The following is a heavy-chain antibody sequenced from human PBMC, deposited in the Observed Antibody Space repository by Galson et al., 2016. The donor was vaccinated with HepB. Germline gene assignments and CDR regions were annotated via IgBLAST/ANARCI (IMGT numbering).Heavy chain of an antibody. Sequence: CAISGDSVSSNTAAWNWIRQSPSGGLEWLGRTYYRSKWYNDYAPSVKSRITVNPDTSKNQFSLQLRSVTPEDTAIYYCVRDGGYDLDFFDHWGQGTLVPVSS. D-gene: IGHD5-12*01. CDR1: GDSVSSNTAA. CDR3: VRDGGYDLDFFDH. V-gene: IGHV6-1*01. CDR2: TYYRSKWYN. J-gene: IGHJ4*02.